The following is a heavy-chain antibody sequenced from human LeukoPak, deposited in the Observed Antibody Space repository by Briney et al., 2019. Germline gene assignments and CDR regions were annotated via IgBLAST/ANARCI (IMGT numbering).Heavy chain of an antibody. V-gene: IGHV4-39*01. J-gene: IGHJ4*02. CDR2: IYYSGST. CDR3: ARLPGIAVAGPYFDY. D-gene: IGHD6-19*01. Sequence: KPSETLSLTCTVSGGSISSSSYYWGWIRQPPRKGLEWIGSIYYSGSTYYNPSLKSRVTISVDTSKNQFSLKLSSVTAADTAVYYCARLPGIAVAGPYFDYWGQGTLVTVSS. CDR1: GGSISSSSYY.